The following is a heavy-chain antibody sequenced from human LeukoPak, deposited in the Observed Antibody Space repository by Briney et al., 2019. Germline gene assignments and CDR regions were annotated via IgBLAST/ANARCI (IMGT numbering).Heavy chain of an antibody. CDR2: IYSGGSR. CDR1: GFTVSSNY. D-gene: IGHD1-26*01. J-gene: IGHJ4*02. V-gene: IGHV3-53*01. CDR3: VRDLGGRSGH. Sequence: RTGGSLRLSCAASGFTVSSNYMSWVRQAPGKGLEWVSIIYSGGSRYYADSVKGRFTISRDNSKNTLYLQMNTLRAEDTAVYYCVRDLGGRSGHWGQGTLVTVSS.